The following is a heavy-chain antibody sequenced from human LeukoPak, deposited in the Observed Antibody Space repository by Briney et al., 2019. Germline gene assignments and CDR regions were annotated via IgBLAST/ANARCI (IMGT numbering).Heavy chain of an antibody. CDR1: GYSFTNYW. CDR3: ARSRAETVPVWGSYRHHDAFDI. CDR2: IYPGDSDT. Sequence: GESLKISCKGSGYSFTNYWIGWVRQMPGKGLEWMRIIYPGDSDTTYKPSFQGQVTISADKSISTAYLQWSSLKASDTAMYYCARSRAETVPVWGSYRHHDAFDIWAKGQWSPSLQ. D-gene: IGHD3-16*02. J-gene: IGHJ3*02. V-gene: IGHV5-51*01.